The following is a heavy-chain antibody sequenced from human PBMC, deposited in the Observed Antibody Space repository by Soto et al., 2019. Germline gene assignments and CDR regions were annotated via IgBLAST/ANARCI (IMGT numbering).Heavy chain of an antibody. J-gene: IGHJ3*02. CDR3: AKDSNLRKLGYCSGGSCYAAFDI. CDR2: ISGSGGST. Sequence: GGSLRLSCAASGFTFSSYAMSWVRQAPGKGLEWVSAISGSGGSTYYADSVKGRFTISRDNSKNTLYLQMNSLRAEDTAVYYCAKDSNLRKLGYCSGGSCYAAFDIWGQGTMVPVS. D-gene: IGHD2-15*01. V-gene: IGHV3-23*01. CDR1: GFTFSSYA.